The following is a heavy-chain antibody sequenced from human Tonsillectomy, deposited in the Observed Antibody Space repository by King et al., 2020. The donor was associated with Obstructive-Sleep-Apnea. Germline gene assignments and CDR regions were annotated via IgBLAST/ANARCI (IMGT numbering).Heavy chain of an antibody. CDR2: GSKDGTIK. D-gene: IGHD4-17*01. CDR1: GFTIRDYA. Sequence: VQLVESGGGVVPPGTSLRISCVASGFTIRDYALYGVRQAPGKGLEWVAGGSKDGTIKKYLDSVKGRFTISRDNSKNMLYLQVSSLIEDDTALYYCARLRVAYGDLPVWGRGTLVVVSS. V-gene: IGHV3-30*04. CDR3: ARLRVAYGDLPV. J-gene: IGHJ2*01.